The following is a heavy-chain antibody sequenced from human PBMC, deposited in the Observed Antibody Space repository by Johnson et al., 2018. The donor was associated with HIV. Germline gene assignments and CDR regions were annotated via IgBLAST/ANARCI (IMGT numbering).Heavy chain of an antibody. CDR3: TTDHPTMIVVFNAFDI. J-gene: IGHJ3*02. Sequence: VQLVESGGGVVRPVGSLRLSCAASGFTFDDYGMNWVRQAPGKGLEWVSGISWNSGSIGYADSVMGRFTISRDNAKNTLYLQMDSLKTEDTAVYYCTTDHPTMIVVFNAFDIWGQGTMVTVSS. V-gene: IGHV3-20*04. D-gene: IGHD3-22*01. CDR2: ISWNSGSI. CDR1: GFTFDDYG.